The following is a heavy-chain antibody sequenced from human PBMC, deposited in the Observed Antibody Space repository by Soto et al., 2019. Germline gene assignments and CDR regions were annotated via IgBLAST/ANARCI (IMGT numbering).Heavy chain of an antibody. CDR3: AKALVYYDFWSGYYWGPFDY. CDR1: GFTFSSYA. D-gene: IGHD3-3*01. V-gene: IGHV3-23*01. Sequence: PGGSLRLSCAASGFTFSSYAMSWVRQAPGKGLEWVSAISGSGGSTYYADSVKGRFTISRDNSKNTLYLQMNSLRAEDTAVYYCAKALVYYDFWSGYYWGPFDYWGQGTLVTVSS. J-gene: IGHJ4*02. CDR2: ISGSGGST.